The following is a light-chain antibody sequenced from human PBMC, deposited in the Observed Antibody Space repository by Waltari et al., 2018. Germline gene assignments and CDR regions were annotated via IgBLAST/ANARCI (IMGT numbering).Light chain of an antibody. CDR3: SSYTSSSTLL. CDR1: SSDVGGYNY. J-gene: IGLJ3*02. Sequence: QSALTQPASVSGSPGQSITISCTGTSSDVGGYNYVSWYQQHPRKAPKLIIYDVSKRPSGVSNRFSGSKSGNTASLTISGLQAEDEADFYCSSYTSSSTLLFGGGTKLTVL. CDR2: DVS. V-gene: IGLV2-14*01.